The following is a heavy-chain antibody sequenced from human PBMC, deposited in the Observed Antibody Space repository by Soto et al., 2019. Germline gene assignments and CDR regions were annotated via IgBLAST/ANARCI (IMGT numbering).Heavy chain of an antibody. CDR1: GYTFTGYY. V-gene: IGHV1-2*04. CDR3: ARDLRYSYLQNYYYYYGMDV. J-gene: IGHJ6*02. D-gene: IGHD5-18*01. CDR2: INPNSGGT. Sequence: GASVKVSCKASGYTFTGYYMHWVRQAPGQGLEWMGWINPNSGGTNYAQKFQGWVTMTRDTSISTAYMELSRLRSDDTAVYYCARDLRYSYLQNYYYYYGMDVWGQGTTVTISS.